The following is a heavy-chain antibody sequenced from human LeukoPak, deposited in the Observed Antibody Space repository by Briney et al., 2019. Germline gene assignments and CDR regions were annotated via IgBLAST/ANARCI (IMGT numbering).Heavy chain of an antibody. J-gene: IGHJ3*02. CDR2: IIPILGTA. V-gene: IGHV1-69*05. CDR3: ASPPGYCSSTSCYAHDAFDI. D-gene: IGHD2-2*01. Sequence: ASVKVSCKASGGTFSSYAISWVRQAPGQGLEWMGGIIPILGTANYAQKFQGRVTITTDESTSTAYMELSSLRSEDTAVYYCASPPGYCSSTSCYAHDAFDIWGQGTMVTVSS. CDR1: GGTFSSYA.